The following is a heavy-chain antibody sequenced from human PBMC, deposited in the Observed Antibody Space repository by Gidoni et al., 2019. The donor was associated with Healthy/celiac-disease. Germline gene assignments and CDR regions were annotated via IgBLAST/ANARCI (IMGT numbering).Heavy chain of an antibody. D-gene: IGHD6-13*01. Sequence: EVQLVESGGGLVQPGGSLRLSCAASGFTFSSYAMHWVRQAPGKGLEYVSAISSNGGSTYYANSVKGRFTISRDNSKNTLYLQMGSLRAEDMAVYYCARRRIAAAGYFDYWGQGTLVTVSS. CDR1: GFTFSSYA. CDR2: ISSNGGST. V-gene: IGHV3-64*01. CDR3: ARRRIAAAGYFDY. J-gene: IGHJ4*02.